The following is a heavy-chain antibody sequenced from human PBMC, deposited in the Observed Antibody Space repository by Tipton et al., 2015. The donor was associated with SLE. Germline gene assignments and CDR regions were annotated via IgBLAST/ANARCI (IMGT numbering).Heavy chain of an antibody. V-gene: IGHV4-59*01. D-gene: IGHD6-13*01. CDR2: IYYSGST. CDR3: ARGIAAAGHNWFDP. Sequence: TLSLTCTVSCGSISSYYWSWIRQPPGKGLEWIGYIYYSGSTNYNPSLKSRVTISVDTSKNQFSLKLSSVTAADTAVYYCARGIAAAGHNWFDPWGQGTLVTVSS. J-gene: IGHJ5*02. CDR1: CGSISSYY.